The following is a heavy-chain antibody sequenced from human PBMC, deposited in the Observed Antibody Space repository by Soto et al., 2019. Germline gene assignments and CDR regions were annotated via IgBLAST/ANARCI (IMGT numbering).Heavy chain of an antibody. Sequence: SETLSLTCPVSGCSISSYYWSWIRQPPGKGLEWIGYIYYSGSTNYNPSLKSRVTISVDTSKNQFSLKLSSVTAADTAVYYCARDRICSGGSCFARWFDPWGQGTLVPVSS. V-gene: IGHV4-59*01. D-gene: IGHD2-15*01. CDR3: ARDRICSGGSCFARWFDP. J-gene: IGHJ5*02. CDR2: IYYSGST. CDR1: GCSISSYY.